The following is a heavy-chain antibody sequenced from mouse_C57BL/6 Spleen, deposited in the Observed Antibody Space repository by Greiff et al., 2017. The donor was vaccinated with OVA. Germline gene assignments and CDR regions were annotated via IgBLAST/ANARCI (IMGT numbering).Heavy chain of an antibody. V-gene: IGHV2-9-1*01. CDR2: IWTGGGT. CDR3: ARKLDGSSYDYAMDY. Sequence: VQLVESGPGLVAPSQSLSITCTVSGFSLTSYAISWVRQPPGKGLEWLGVIWTGGGTNYNSALKSRLSISKDNSKSQVFLKMTSLQSDDTARYYCARKLDGSSYDYAMDYWGQGTSVTVSS. D-gene: IGHD1-1*01. CDR1: GFSLTSYA. J-gene: IGHJ4*01.